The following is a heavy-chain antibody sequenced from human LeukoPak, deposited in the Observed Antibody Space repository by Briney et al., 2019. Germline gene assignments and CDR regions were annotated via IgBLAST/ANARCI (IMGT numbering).Heavy chain of an antibody. CDR2: ISSSVGTI. CDR3: ARVSITDRGRAFDI. CDR1: GFTFSNSY. D-gene: IGHD6-6*01. Sequence: GGSLRLSCAASGFTFSNSYMTCIRQAPGKGLECVSYISSSVGTINYADSVKGRFTISRDNAKNSLYMQMNRLRVEHTAIYYCARVSITDRGRAFDIWGQGTMVTVSS. V-gene: IGHV3-11*01. J-gene: IGHJ3*02.